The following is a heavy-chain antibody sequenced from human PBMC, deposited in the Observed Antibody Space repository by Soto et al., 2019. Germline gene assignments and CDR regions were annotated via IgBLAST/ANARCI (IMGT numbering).Heavy chain of an antibody. CDR3: ARSLYYCSSTSCYGEPTYYGMDV. CDR2: IYYSGST. D-gene: IGHD2-2*01. Sequence: LSLTCTVSGGSISSGGYYWSWIRQHPGKGLEWIGYIYYSGSTYYNPSLKSRVTISVDTSKNQFSLKLSSVTTADTAVYYCARSLYYCSSTSCYGEPTYYGMDVWGQGTTVTVSS. CDR1: GGSISSGGYY. J-gene: IGHJ6*02. V-gene: IGHV4-31*03.